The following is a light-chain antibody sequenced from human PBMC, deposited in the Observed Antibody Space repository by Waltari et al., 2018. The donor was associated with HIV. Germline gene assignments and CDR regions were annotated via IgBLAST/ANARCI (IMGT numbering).Light chain of an antibody. Sequence: QSVLTQPPSVSGAPGQRVTLSCTGTSSNIGADYGVTSYQQLPRTAPKLLIYDTSKRPSGVPDRFSGAKSGTSASLAITGLQAEDEADYYCQSYDSSLSARVFGGGTKLTVL. V-gene: IGLV1-40*01. CDR1: SSNIGADYG. CDR3: QSYDSSLSARV. J-gene: IGLJ2*01. CDR2: DTS.